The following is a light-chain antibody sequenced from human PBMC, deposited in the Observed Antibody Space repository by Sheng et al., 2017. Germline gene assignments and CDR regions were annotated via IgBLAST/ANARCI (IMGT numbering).Light chain of an antibody. V-gene: IGKV3-20*01. CDR3: QQYHSSPFT. CDR1: QSIGSTY. J-gene: IGKJ3*01. Sequence: EIVLTQSPGTLSLSPGERATLSCRASQSIGSTYLAWYQHKPGQPPRLLIYGTYSRATGIPDRFSGSESGTDFTLTIDRLEPEDFAVYYCQQYHSSPFTFGPGTKVDIK. CDR2: GTY.